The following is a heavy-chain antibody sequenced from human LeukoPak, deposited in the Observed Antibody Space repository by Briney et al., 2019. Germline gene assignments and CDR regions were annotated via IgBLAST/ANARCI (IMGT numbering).Heavy chain of an antibody. CDR1: GFSFSSHD. V-gene: IGHV3-23*01. Sequence: GGSLRLSCATSGFSFSSHDMNWVRQAPGKGLQWVSAISGSGGSTYYADSVKGRFTISRDNSKNTLYLQLNSLRADDTAVYYCAKDGETGQWLVPNWFDPWGQGTLVTVSS. J-gene: IGHJ5*02. CDR3: AKDGETGQWLVPNWFDP. CDR2: ISGSGGST. D-gene: IGHD6-19*01.